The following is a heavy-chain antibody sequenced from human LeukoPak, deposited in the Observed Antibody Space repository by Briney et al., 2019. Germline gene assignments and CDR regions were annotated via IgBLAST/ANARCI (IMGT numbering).Heavy chain of an antibody. CDR3: ARVPEPPVAGGFDY. Sequence: SETLSLTCTVSGGSISSSSYYWGWIRQPPGKGLEWIGSIYYSGSTYYNPSLKSRVTISVDTSKNQFSLKLSSVTAADTAVYYCARVPEPPVAGGFDYWGQGTLVTVSS. D-gene: IGHD6-19*01. CDR1: GGSISSSSYY. V-gene: IGHV4-39*07. CDR2: IYYSGST. J-gene: IGHJ4*02.